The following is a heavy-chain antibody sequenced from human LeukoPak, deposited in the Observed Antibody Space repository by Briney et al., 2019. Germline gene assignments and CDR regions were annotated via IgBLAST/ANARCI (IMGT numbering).Heavy chain of an antibody. CDR1: GGSISSYY. V-gene: IGHV4-4*07. Sequence: SETLSLTCTVSGGSISSYYWSWIRQPAGKGLEWIGRIYTSGSTNYNPSLKSRVTMSVDTSKNQFSLKLSSVTAADTAVYYCARGGAGGYDFYYYYYYMDVWGKGTTVTVSS. CDR2: IYTSGST. CDR3: ARGGAGGYDFYYYYYYMDV. J-gene: IGHJ6*03. D-gene: IGHD5-12*01.